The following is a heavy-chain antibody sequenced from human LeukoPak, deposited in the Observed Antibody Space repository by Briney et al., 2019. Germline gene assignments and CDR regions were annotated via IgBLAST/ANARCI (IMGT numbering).Heavy chain of an antibody. CDR1: GFTFDDYA. CDR2: ISGDGGST. CDR3: ARVRGDSGYHDAFDI. D-gene: IGHD3-22*01. Sequence: HPGGSLRLSCAASGFTFDDYAMHWVRQAPGKGLEWVSLISGDGGSTYYADSVKGRFTISRDNSKNSLYLQMNSLRAEDTAVYYCARVRGDSGYHDAFDIWGQGTMVTVSS. V-gene: IGHV3-43*02. J-gene: IGHJ3*02.